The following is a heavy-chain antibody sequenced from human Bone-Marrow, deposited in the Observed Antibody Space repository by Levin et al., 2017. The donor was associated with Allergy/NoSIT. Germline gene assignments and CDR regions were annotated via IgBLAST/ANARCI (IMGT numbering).Heavy chain of an antibody. J-gene: IGHJ3*02. CDR3: AKRGGSGGSCYSGLGAFDS. Sequence: GGSLRLSCAASGFTYTSYAMSWVRQAPGKGLEWVSAISSDSGGSTWYADSVKGRFTISRDNSKNTLYLQLNSLRAEDTAVYYCAKRGGSGGSCYSGLGAFDSWGQGTMVTVSS. D-gene: IGHD2-15*01. CDR2: ISSDSGGST. V-gene: IGHV3-23*01. CDR1: GFTYTSYA.